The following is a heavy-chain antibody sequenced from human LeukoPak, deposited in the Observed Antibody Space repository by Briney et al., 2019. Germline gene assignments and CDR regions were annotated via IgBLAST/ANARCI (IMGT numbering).Heavy chain of an antibody. V-gene: IGHV5-51*01. CDR2: IYPGDSDT. D-gene: IGHD2-21*02. CDR3: ARRGDCCDPFDP. J-gene: IGHJ5*02. CDR1: GCSFTSYW. Sequence: GESLKISCKASGCSFTSYWIGWVREMPRKRLEWMGIIYPGDSDTRYSPSFQGQITISADRSISTAYLQWSSLKASDTAMYYCARRGDCCDPFDPWGQGALVTVSS.